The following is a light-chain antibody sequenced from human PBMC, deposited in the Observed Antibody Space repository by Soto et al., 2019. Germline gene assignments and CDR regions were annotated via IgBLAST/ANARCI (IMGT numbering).Light chain of an antibody. CDR2: KVS. J-gene: IGKJ5*01. Sequence: DVVVTQSPLSLPVSVGQAASISCRSSQSLVYSDGNTYLSWFHQRTGQSPRRLIYKVSNRDSGVPDRFSGSGSGTDFTLKISRVEAEDVGVYYCMQGTNWPPITFGQGTRLEIK. CDR3: MQGTNWPPIT. V-gene: IGKV2-30*01. CDR1: QSLVYSDGNTY.